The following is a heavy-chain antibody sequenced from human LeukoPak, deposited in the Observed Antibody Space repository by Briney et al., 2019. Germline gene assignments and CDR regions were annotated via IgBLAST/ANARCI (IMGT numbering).Heavy chain of an antibody. CDR1: GFTFRNYW. D-gene: IGHD3-16*02. CDR2: INEGGNEK. V-gene: IGHV3-7*03. CDR3: ATVRGNYVWGSYRPYYFDY. J-gene: IGHJ4*02. Sequence: GGSLRLSCAASGFTFRNYWMSWVRQVPGKGLEWVVNINEGGNEKNYVDSVKGRFTASRDNAQNSLYLQMNSLRVEDTAVYYCATVRGNYVWGSYRPYYFDYWGQGTLVTVSS.